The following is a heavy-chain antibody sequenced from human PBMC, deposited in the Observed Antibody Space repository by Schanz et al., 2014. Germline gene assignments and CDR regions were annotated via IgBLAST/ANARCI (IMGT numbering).Heavy chain of an antibody. J-gene: IGHJ4*02. D-gene: IGHD3-22*01. V-gene: IGHV3-66*01. CDR1: GFTVSSNY. CDR3: AKDGRLPYYGTGSDFDY. Sequence: EVQLVESGGGLVQPGGSLRLSCAASGFTVSSNYMSWVRQAPGKGLEWVSITYSGGSTYYADSVKGRFTISRDNSKNTLYLLMNSLRAEDTAVYYCAKDGRLPYYGTGSDFDYWGQGTLVAVSS. CDR2: TYSGGST.